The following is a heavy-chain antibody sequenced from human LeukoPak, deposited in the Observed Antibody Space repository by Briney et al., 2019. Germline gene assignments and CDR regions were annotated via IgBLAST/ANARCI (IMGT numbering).Heavy chain of an antibody. J-gene: IGHJ4*02. D-gene: IGHD2-8*01. CDR1: GGSFSGYY. V-gene: IGHV4-34*01. CDR3: RVGTDGPDDY. Sequence: PSETLSLTCAVYGGSFSGYYWSWIRQPPGKGLEWIGEINHSGSTNYNPSLKSRVTISVGTSKNQFSLKLSSVTAADTAVYYCRVGTDGPDDYWGQGTLVTVSS. CDR2: INHSGST.